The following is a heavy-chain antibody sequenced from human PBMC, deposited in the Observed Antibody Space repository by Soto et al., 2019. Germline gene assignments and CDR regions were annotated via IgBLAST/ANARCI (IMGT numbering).Heavy chain of an antibody. CDR2: IIPILGIA. V-gene: IGHV1-69*02. CDR3: ARKASHDAFDI. CDR1: GGTFSSYT. Sequence: SVKVSCKASGGTFSSYTISWVRQAPGQGLEWMGRIIPILGIANYAQKFQGRVTITADKSTSTAYMELSSLRSEDTAVYYCARKASHDAFDIWGQGKMVTVSS. J-gene: IGHJ3*02.